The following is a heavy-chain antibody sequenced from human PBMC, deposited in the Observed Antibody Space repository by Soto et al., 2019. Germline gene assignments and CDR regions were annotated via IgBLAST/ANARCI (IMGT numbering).Heavy chain of an antibody. D-gene: IGHD6-19*01. CDR3: ARDLPPYSSGWYRGGDY. Sequence: EVQLVESGGGLVQPGGSLRLSCAASGFTVSSNYMSWVRQAPGKGLEWVSVIYSGGSTYYADSVKGRFTISRDNSKNTLYIQMNSLRAEDTAVYYCARDLPPYSSGWYRGGDYWGQGTLVTVSS. CDR2: IYSGGST. V-gene: IGHV3-66*01. J-gene: IGHJ4*02. CDR1: GFTVSSNY.